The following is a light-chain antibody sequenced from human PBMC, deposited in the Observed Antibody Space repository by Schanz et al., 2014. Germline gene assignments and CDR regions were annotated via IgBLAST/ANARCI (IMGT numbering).Light chain of an antibody. J-gene: IGKJ4*01. CDR3: QQRSNWLT. CDR1: QSVSTNS. Sequence: EIVLTQSPGTLSLSPGERATLSCRASQSVSTNSLAWYQQKPGQAPRLLIYGASSRATAIPDRFSGNGSRTDFTLTISRLEPEDFAVYYCQQRSNWLTFGGGTKVEIK. V-gene: IGKV3D-20*02. CDR2: GAS.